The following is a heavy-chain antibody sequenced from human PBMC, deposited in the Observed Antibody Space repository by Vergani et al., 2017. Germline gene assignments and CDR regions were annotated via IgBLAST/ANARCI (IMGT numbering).Heavy chain of an antibody. D-gene: IGHD1-26*01. Sequence: QVQLQQWGAGLLKPSETLSLTCAVYGGSFSGYYWSWIRQPPGKGLEWIGEINHSGSTNYNPSLKSRVTISVDTSKNQFSLKLSSVTAADTAVYYCARDDSGDFDLWGRGTLVTVSS. CDR1: GGSFSGYY. V-gene: IGHV4-34*01. CDR3: ARDDSGDFDL. CDR2: INHSGST. J-gene: IGHJ2*01.